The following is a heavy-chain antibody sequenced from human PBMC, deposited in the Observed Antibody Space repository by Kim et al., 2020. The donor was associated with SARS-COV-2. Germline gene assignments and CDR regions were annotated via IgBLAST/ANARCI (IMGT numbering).Heavy chain of an antibody. CDR3: ARSGLELGYYYYGMDV. CDR1: GGSISSSSYY. Sequence: SETLSLTCTVSGGSISSSSYYWGWIRQPPEKGLEWIGSISYSGSTYYNPSLKSRVTISVDTSKNQFSLKVSSVTAADTAVYYCARSGLELGYYYYGMDVWGQGTTVTVSS. J-gene: IGHJ6*02. D-gene: IGHD1-26*01. CDR2: ISYSGST. V-gene: IGHV4-39*07.